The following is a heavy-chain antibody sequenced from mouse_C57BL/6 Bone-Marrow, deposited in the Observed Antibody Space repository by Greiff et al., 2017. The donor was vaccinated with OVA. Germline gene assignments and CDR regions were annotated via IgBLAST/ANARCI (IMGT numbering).Heavy chain of an antibody. D-gene: IGHD4-1*01. V-gene: IGHV2-2*01. CDR2: IWSGGST. CDR3: ARKNCYAMDY. CDR1: GFSLTSYG. Sequence: VKLQESGPGLVQPSQSLSITCTVSGFSLTSYGVHWVRQSPGKGLEWLGVIWSGGSTDYNAAFISRLSISKDNSKSQVFFKMSSLQADDTAIYYCARKNCYAMDYWGQGTSVTVSS. J-gene: IGHJ4*01.